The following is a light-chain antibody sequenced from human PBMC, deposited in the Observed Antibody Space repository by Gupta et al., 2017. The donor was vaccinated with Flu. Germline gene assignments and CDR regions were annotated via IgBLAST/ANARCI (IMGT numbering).Light chain of an antibody. J-gene: IGLJ3*02. CDR2: SNN. V-gene: IGLV1-44*01. CDR1: SSNIGSNT. CDR3: AAWDDSLNGRWV. Sequence: VTISCSGSSSNIGSNTVNCYQQLPGTAPNLLIYSNNQRPSGVPDRFSGSKSGTSAALAISGLQSEDEADYYCAAWDDSLNGRWVFGGGTKLTVL.